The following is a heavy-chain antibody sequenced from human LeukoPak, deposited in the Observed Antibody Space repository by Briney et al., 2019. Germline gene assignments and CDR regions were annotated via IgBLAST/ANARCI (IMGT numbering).Heavy chain of an antibody. Sequence: ASVKVSCKASGYIFTGCYMHWVRQAPGQGLEWMGWINPNSGDTNYAQKFQGRVTMTRDTSISTAYMELSRLRPDDTAVYYCARVRYRLAETYIDYWGQGTLVTVSS. CDR2: INPNSGDT. J-gene: IGHJ4*02. CDR1: GYIFTGCY. CDR3: ARVRYRLAETYIDY. V-gene: IGHV1-2*02. D-gene: IGHD3-16*01.